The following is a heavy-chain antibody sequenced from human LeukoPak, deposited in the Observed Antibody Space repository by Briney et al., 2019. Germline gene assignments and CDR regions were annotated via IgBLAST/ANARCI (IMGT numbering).Heavy chain of an antibody. CDR1: GGSISSGDYY. Sequence: PSETLSLTCTVSGGSISSGDYYWRWIRQPPGKGLEWIGYIYYSGSTYYNPSLKSRVTISVDTSKNQFSLKLSSVTAADTAVYYCAREVITGTPNAFDIWGQGTMVTVSS. J-gene: IGHJ3*02. CDR3: AREVITGTPNAFDI. D-gene: IGHD1-20*01. V-gene: IGHV4-30-4*01. CDR2: IYYSGST.